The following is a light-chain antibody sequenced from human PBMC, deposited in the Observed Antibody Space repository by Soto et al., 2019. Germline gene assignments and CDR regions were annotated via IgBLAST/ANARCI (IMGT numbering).Light chain of an antibody. CDR3: QQYNNWPRT. J-gene: IGKJ1*01. V-gene: IGKV3-15*01. CDR1: QSVSSN. Sequence: EIVMTQSPVTLSVSPGERATLSCRASQSVSSNLAWYQQKRGQAPRLLIYAASTRATGIPARFSGSGSGTESTLTLSSLQSEDFAVYYCQQYNNWPRTFGQGTKVEIK. CDR2: AAS.